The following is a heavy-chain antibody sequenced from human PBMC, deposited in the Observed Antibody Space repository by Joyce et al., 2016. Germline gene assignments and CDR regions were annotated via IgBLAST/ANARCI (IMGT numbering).Heavy chain of an antibody. CDR2: INPSGGSA. CDR3: ARGDPLDF. J-gene: IGHJ4*02. V-gene: IGHV1-46*01. CDR1: RFTFTDYY. Sequence: QVLLVQSGAEVKKPGTSVKISCKTSRFTFTDYYMHWVRQAPGKGLGWMGIINPSGGSATYAQKFQGRVTMTRDTSTSTVYMELRSLRYDDTAVFYCARGDPLDFWGRGTLVTVSS.